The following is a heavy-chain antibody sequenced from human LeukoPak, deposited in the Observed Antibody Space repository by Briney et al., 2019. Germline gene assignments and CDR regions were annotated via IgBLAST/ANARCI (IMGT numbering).Heavy chain of an antibody. Sequence: GESLKISCKGSGYSFTSYWISWVRQMPGKGLEWMGRIDPSDSYTNYSPSFQGQVTISADKSISTAYLQWSSLKASDTAMYYCARHQIVGATRSPFDYWGQGTLVTVSS. D-gene: IGHD1-26*01. CDR3: ARHQIVGATRSPFDY. V-gene: IGHV5-10-1*04. J-gene: IGHJ4*02. CDR1: GYSFTSYW. CDR2: IDPSDSYT.